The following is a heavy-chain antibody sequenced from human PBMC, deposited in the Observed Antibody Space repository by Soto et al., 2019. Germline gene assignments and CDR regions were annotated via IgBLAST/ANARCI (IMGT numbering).Heavy chain of an antibody. V-gene: IGHV4-31*03. J-gene: IGHJ5*02. Sequence: QVQLQESDPGLVKPSQTLSLTCTVSGGSIRRRGYYWSWIRHHPGEGLEWIGFVYYSGITDYNPSLKSRVTISADTSTNQFSLKLPSVTAADTAVYYCASSGAREGDWFDPWGQGTLVTVSS. D-gene: IGHD3-16*01. CDR2: VYYSGIT. CDR3: ASSGAREGDWFDP. CDR1: GGSIRRRGYY.